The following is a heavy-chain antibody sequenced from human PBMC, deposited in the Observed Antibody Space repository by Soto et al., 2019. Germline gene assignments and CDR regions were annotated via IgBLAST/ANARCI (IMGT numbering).Heavy chain of an antibody. J-gene: IGHJ4*02. CDR2: IYYSGST. D-gene: IGHD1-1*01. CDR3: ARRYGYSFDY. CDR1: GGSISSYY. V-gene: IGHV4-59*08. Sequence: QVQLQESGPGLVKPSATLSLTCTVSGGSISSYYWSWIRQPPGKGLEWIGYIYYSGSTNYKPSLNSRVTRSVDTSKNQFSLKLSSVTAADTAVYYCARRYGYSFDYWGQGTLVTVSS.